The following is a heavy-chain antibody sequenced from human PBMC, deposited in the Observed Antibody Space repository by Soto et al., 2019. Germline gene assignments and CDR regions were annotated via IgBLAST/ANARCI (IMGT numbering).Heavy chain of an antibody. Sequence: GSLRLSCAASGFTFSSCAMTWVRQAPWMGLQWVSAISDSGGTTHYADSVRGRFTISRDNSKNTLYLQLNSLEAEDTAIYYCAKDKPAAGSQWLVPIWGRGTMVNVSS. J-gene: IGHJ4*02. V-gene: IGHV3-23*01. CDR3: AKDKPAAGSQWLVPI. D-gene: IGHD6-19*01. CDR1: GFTFSSCA. CDR2: ISDSGGTT.